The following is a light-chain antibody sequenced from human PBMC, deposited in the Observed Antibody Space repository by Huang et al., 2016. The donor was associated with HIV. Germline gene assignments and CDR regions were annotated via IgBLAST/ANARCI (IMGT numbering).Light chain of an antibody. CDR1: QSLLHSNGYNY. J-gene: IGKJ1*01. V-gene: IGKV2-28*01. Sequence: DIVMTQSPFSLPVTPGGPASISCRSSQSLLHSNGYNYLNWYLQKPGQSPQLLIYLGSNRAAGVPDRFRGSGSGTDFTLKISRVEAEDVGVYYCMQALQTPWTFGQGTKVEIK. CDR3: MQALQTPWT. CDR2: LGS.